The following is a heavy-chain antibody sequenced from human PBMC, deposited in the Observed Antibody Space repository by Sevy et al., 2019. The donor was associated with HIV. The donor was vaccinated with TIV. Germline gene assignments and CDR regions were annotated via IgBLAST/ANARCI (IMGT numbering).Heavy chain of an antibody. V-gene: IGHV1-18*04. J-gene: IGHJ6*03. Sequence: ASVKVSCKASGYTFTSYGISWVRQAPGQGLEWMGWISAYNGNTNYAQKLQGRVTMTTDTSTSTAYMELRSLRSDDTAVYYCAREYYGSGSSGYYYYMDVWGKGTTVTVSS. D-gene: IGHD3-10*01. CDR3: AREYYGSGSSGYYYYMDV. CDR2: ISAYNGNT. CDR1: GYTFTSYG.